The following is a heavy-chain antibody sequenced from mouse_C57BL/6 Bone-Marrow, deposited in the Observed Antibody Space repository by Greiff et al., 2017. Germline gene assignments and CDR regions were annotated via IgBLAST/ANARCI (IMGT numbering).Heavy chain of an antibody. Sequence: VQLQQPGAELVKPGASVTLSCKASGYTFTSYWMHWVKQRPGRGLEWIGRIDPNSGGTKYNEKFKSKATLTVDKPSRTASMKLTSLTSEDSAVYYCARAYYYGRGAWFAYWGQGTLVTVSA. J-gene: IGHJ3*01. CDR3: ARAYYYGRGAWFAY. V-gene: IGHV1-72*01. CDR2: IDPNSGGT. D-gene: IGHD1-1*01. CDR1: GYTFTSYW.